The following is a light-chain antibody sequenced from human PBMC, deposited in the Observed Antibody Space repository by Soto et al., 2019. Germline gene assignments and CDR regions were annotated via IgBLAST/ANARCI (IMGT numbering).Light chain of an antibody. Sequence: IQMTQSPSTLSASVGDRVTITCRASQDINNWLAWYQQKPGNAPKFLIYDASTLESGVPSRFSGGGSGTEFTLTISSLQPDDSATYYCLQLNSYPRTFGQGTKVDIK. CDR1: QDINNW. V-gene: IGKV1-5*01. CDR3: LQLNSYPRT. CDR2: DAS. J-gene: IGKJ1*01.